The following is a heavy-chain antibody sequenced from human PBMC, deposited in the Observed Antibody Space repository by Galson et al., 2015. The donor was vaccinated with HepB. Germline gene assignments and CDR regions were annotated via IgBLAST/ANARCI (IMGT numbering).Heavy chain of an antibody. CDR2: IIPILGIA. V-gene: IGHV1-69*10. Sequence: SVKVSCKASGGTFSSYAISWVRQAPGQGLEWMGGIIPILGIANYAQKFQGRVTITADESTSTAYMELSSLRSEDTAVYYCAREQTYYYDSSGYYQYNWFDPWGQGTLVTVSS. CDR3: AREQTYYYDSSGYYQYNWFDP. D-gene: IGHD3-22*01. J-gene: IGHJ5*02. CDR1: GGTFSSYA.